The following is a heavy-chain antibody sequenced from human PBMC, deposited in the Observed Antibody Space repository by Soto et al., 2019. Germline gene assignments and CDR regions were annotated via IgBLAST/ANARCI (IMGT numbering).Heavy chain of an antibody. V-gene: IGHV3-30*03. CDR1: GFTFSTYG. CDR2: ISYDGSNK. D-gene: IGHD3-16*02. CDR3: ARDPDTYYDYIWGSYPDR. J-gene: IGHJ5*02. Sequence: QVQLVESGGGVVQPGRSLRLSCAAYGFTFSTYGMHWVRQAPGKGLEWVAVISYDGSNKYYADSVKGRFTISRDNSKNTLYLQMNSLRAEDTAVFYCARDPDTYYDYIWGSYPDRWGQGTLVTVSS.